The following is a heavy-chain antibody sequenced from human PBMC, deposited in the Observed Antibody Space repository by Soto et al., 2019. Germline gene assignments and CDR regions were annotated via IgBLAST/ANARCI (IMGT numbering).Heavy chain of an antibody. V-gene: IGHV3-23*01. D-gene: IGHD2-8*01. J-gene: IGHJ4*02. CDR2: ISGSDGGT. Sequence: GGSLRLSCAASGFTFSSYAMSWVRQAPGKGLDWVSAISGSDGGTYYADAVKGRFTISRDDSKNTLYLQMNSLRAEDTAVYYCAKGPGMYSDFDSWGQGTLITVSS. CDR3: AKGPGMYSDFDS. CDR1: GFTFSSYA.